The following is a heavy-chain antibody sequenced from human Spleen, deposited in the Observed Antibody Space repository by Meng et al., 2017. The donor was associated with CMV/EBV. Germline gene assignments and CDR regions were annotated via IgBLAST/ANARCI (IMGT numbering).Heavy chain of an antibody. CDR3: ARGGSGSYYLGWFDP. J-gene: IGHJ5*02. Sequence: QGQLVQFGAEVKRPGASVKVSCKASGYTFTSYYMHWVRQAPGQGLEWMGIINPSGGSTSYAQKFQGRVTMTRDTSTSTVYMELSSLRSEDTAVYYCARGGSGSYYLGWFDPWGQGTLVTVYS. D-gene: IGHD1-26*01. CDR1: GYTFTSYY. V-gene: IGHV1-46*01. CDR2: INPSGGST.